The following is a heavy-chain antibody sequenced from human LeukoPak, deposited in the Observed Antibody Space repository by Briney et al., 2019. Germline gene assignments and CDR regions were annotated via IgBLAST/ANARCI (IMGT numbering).Heavy chain of an antibody. Sequence: GSLRLSCAASGFTFSSYAMSWVRQAPGKGLEWVSAISGSGGSTYYADSVKGRFTISRDNSKNTLYLQMNSLRAEDTAVYYCAKDLESNYYDSSGYYLSNFDYWGQGTLVTVSS. CDR3: AKDLESNYYDSSGYYLSNFDY. V-gene: IGHV3-23*01. CDR1: GFTFSSYA. J-gene: IGHJ4*02. CDR2: ISGSGGST. D-gene: IGHD3-22*01.